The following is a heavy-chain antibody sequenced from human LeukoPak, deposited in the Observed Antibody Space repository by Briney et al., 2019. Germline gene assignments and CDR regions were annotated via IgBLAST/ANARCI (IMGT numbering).Heavy chain of an antibody. CDR3: ARELRAANWFDP. Sequence: SETLSLTCTVSGGSISSYYWSWIRQPPGKGLEWIRYIYYSGSTNYNPSLKSRVTISVDTSKNQFSLKLSSVTAADTAVYYCARELRAANWFDPWGQGTLVTVSS. CDR1: GGSISSYY. V-gene: IGHV4-59*01. J-gene: IGHJ5*02. CDR2: IYYSGST.